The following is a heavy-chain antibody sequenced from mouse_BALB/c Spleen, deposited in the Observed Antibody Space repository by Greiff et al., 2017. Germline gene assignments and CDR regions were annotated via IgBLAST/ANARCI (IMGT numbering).Heavy chain of an antibody. V-gene: IGHV5-17*02. CDR3: ARWYYGSSYYFDY. CDR2: ISSGSSTI. D-gene: IGHD1-1*01. CDR1: GFTFSSFG. Sequence: EVQVVESGGGLVQPGGSRKLSCAASGFTFSSFGMHWVRQAPEKGLEWVAYISSGSSTIYYADTVKGRFTISRDNPKNTLFLQMTSLRSEDTAMYYCARWYYGSSYYFDYWGQGTTLTVSS. J-gene: IGHJ2*01.